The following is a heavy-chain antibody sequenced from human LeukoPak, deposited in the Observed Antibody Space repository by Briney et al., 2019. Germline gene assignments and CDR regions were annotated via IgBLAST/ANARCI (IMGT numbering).Heavy chain of an antibody. D-gene: IGHD5-18*01. CDR3: VKGGHDTASYYYYGMDV. Sequence: GGSLRLSCAASGFTFKTYAMNWVRQVPGKGPEWVSSMSGSGSSTDYADSVKGRFTISRDNSKNTLYLQMNSLRAEDTAVYYCVKGGHDTASYYYYGMDVWGQGTTVTVSS. CDR1: GFTFKTYA. CDR2: MSGSGSST. V-gene: IGHV3-23*01. J-gene: IGHJ6*02.